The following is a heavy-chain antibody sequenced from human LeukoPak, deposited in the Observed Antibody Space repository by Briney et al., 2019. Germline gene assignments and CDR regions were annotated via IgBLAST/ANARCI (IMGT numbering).Heavy chain of an antibody. CDR2: INHSGST. J-gene: IGHJ6*02. CDR3: ARGPGCSSTSCYYYYGMDV. CDR1: GGSFSGYY. V-gene: IGHV4-34*01. D-gene: IGHD2-2*01. Sequence: PSETLSLTCAVYGGSFSGYYWRWIRQPPGKGLEWIGEINHSGSTNYNPSLQSRVTISVDTSMTQFSLKLSSVTAADTAVYYCARGPGCSSTSCYYYYGMDVWGQGTTVTVSS.